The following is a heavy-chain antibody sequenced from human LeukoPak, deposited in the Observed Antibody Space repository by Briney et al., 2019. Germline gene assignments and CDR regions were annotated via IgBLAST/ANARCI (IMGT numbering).Heavy chain of an antibody. Sequence: GGSLRLSCAASGFTFSSHAMHWVRQAPGKGLEWVSFISYDGSTKTYADSVKGRFTTSRDISLHLQMNSLRVEDTAVYYYVRNNNNDYWGQETLVTVSS. V-gene: IGHV3-30*02. CDR1: GFTFSSHA. CDR2: ISYDGSTK. D-gene: IGHD2/OR15-2a*01. J-gene: IGHJ4*02. CDR3: VRNNNNDY.